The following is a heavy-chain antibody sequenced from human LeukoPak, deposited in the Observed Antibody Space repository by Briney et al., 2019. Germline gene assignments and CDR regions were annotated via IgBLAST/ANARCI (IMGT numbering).Heavy chain of an antibody. CDR2: ISYDGSNQ. Sequence: GRSLRLSCAASGFTFSNYAMHWVRQAPGKGLEWVALISYDGSNQYYADSVKGRFTLSRDNSKNTLYLGMNSLRAEDTAVYYCARGDLYYYASGSYFPVDYWGQGTQLSVSS. V-gene: IGHV3-30-3*01. CDR3: ARGDLYYYASGSYFPVDY. CDR1: GFTFSNYA. J-gene: IGHJ4*02. D-gene: IGHD3-10*01.